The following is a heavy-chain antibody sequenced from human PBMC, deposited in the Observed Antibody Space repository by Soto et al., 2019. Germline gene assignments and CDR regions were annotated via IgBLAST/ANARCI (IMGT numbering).Heavy chain of an antibody. Sequence: GESLKISCKGSGYSFTSYWISWARQMPGKGLEWMGRIDPSDSYTNYSPSFQGHVTISADKSISTAYLQWSSLKASDTAMYYCASMVLGSSSASHYYYYGMDVWGQGTTVTVSS. CDR1: GYSFTSYW. J-gene: IGHJ6*02. D-gene: IGHD6-6*01. CDR2: IDPSDSYT. CDR3: ASMVLGSSSASHYYYYGMDV. V-gene: IGHV5-10-1*01.